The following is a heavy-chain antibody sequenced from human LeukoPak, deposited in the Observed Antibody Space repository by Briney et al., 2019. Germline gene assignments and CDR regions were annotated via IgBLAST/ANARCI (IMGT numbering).Heavy chain of an antibody. V-gene: IGHV1-8*01. CDR1: GYTFTSYD. D-gene: IGHD3-3*01. CDR2: MNANSGNT. Sequence: ASVKVSCKASGYTFTSYDINWVRQATGQGLEWMGWMNANSGNTGYAQKFQGRVTMTRDTSISKAYMEVSSLRSEDTAVYYCARGASRSFDSWGQGTLVSVSS. J-gene: IGHJ4*02. CDR3: ARGASRSFDS.